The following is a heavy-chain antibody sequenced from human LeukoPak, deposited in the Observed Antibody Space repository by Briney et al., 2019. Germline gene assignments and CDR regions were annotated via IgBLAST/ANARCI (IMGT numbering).Heavy chain of an antibody. J-gene: IGHJ4*02. D-gene: IGHD5-24*01. CDR1: GGSLSGYY. CDR2: IKESEKT. Sequence: TASETLSLTCAVYGGSLSGYYWSWIRQPPGKGLEWIGEIKESEKTNYNPSLKSRVTISIDTSKNQFFLKLSSVTAADTAVYYCAREGLRNVHNPLGYWGQGTLVTVSS. CDR3: AREGLRNVHNPLGY. V-gene: IGHV4-34*01.